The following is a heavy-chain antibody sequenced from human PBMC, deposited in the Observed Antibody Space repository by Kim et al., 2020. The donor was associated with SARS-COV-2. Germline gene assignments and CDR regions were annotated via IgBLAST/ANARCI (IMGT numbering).Heavy chain of an antibody. CDR2: INHSGST. V-gene: IGHV4-34*01. Sequence: SETLSLTCAVHGGSFSGYYWSWIRQPPGKGLEWIGEINHSGSTNYNPSLKSRVTISVDTSKNQFSLKLSSVTAADTAVYYCSGLRLGDLSLSPYNYYIM. CDR3: SGLRLGDLSLSPYNYYIM. CDR1: GGSFSGYY. D-gene: IGHD3-16*02. J-gene: IGHJ6*01.